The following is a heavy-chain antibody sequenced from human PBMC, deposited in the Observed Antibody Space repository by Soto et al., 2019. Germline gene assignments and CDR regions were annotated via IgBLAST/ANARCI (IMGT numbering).Heavy chain of an antibody. V-gene: IGHV3-11*01. D-gene: IGHD3-3*01. CDR3: ARESRFLEWLSLNWFDP. Sequence: PGGSLRLSCAASGFTFSDYYMTWIRQAPGKGLEWVSYISSSGSPIYYADSVKGRFTISRDNAKNSLYLQMNSLRAEDTAVYYCARESRFLEWLSLNWFDPWGQGTLVTVSS. CDR2: ISSSGSPI. CDR1: GFTFSDYY. J-gene: IGHJ5*02.